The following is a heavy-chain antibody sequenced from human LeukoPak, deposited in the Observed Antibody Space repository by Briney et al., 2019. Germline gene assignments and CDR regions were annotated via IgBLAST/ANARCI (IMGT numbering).Heavy chain of an antibody. D-gene: IGHD6-19*01. Sequence: PGGSLRLSCAASGFIVSNSYMTWVRQAPGKGLEWVSTLYSGGGTFYADSVKGRFTISRDNSKNTLDLHMSSLRAEDTAVYYCARAGGLPIAVAPIDCWGQGTLVTVSS. V-gene: IGHV3-53*01. CDR2: LYSGGGT. CDR1: GFIVSNSY. J-gene: IGHJ4*02. CDR3: ARAGGLPIAVAPIDC.